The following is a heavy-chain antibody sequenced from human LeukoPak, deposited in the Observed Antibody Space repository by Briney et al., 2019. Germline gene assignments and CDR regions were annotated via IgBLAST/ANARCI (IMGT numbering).Heavy chain of an antibody. J-gene: IGHJ4*02. CDR1: GFTFSSYA. D-gene: IGHD6-6*01. CDR3: AKDLEGSSFYFDY. Sequence: GGSLRLSRAASGFTFSSYAMSWVRQAPGKGLEWVSAISGSGGSTYYADSVKGRFTISRDNSKNTLYLQMNSLRAEDTAVYYCAKDLEGSSFYFDYWGQGTLVTVSS. CDR2: ISGSGGST. V-gene: IGHV3-23*01.